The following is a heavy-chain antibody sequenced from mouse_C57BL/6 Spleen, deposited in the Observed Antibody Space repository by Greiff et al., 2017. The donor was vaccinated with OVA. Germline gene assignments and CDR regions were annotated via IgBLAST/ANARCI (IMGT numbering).Heavy chain of an antibody. D-gene: IGHD2-2*01. J-gene: IGHJ4*01. CDR1: GYTFTSYG. V-gene: IGHV1-81*01. CDR2: IYPRSGNT. Sequence: VQLQESGAELARPGASVKLSCKASGYTFTSYGISWVKQRTGQGLEWIGEIYPRSGNTYYNEKFKGKATLTADKSSSTAYMELRSLTSEDSAVYFCAREGGYLFYAMDYWGQGTSVTVSS. CDR3: AREGGYLFYAMDY.